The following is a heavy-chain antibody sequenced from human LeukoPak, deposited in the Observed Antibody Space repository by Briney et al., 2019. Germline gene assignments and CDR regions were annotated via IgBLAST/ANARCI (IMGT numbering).Heavy chain of an antibody. CDR3: ATRGLNRSSSYSTGATFHY. CDR2: ISYSGNT. Sequence: PSETLSLTCIVSGGSISSSGYYWGWIRQPPGKGLEWIGTISYSGNTYYNPSLQSRVTISVETSKNKFSLRLSSVTAADTAVYYCATRGLNRSSSYSTGATFHYSGQGTLVTVSS. J-gene: IGHJ4*02. V-gene: IGHV4-39*01. CDR1: GGSISSSGYY. D-gene: IGHD2-15*01.